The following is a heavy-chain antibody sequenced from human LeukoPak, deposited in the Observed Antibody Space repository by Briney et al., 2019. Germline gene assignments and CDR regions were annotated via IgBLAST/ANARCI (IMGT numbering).Heavy chain of an antibody. V-gene: IGHV4-61*03. Sequence: KPSETLSLTCTVSGGSVSSGHYYWSWIRQPPGNGQEWIGYIYNSESTNYNPSLKSRVTISVDTSKNHFSLKLSSVTAADTAVYYCATGGSLAAAGDYWGQGTLVTVSS. J-gene: IGHJ4*02. CDR1: GGSVSSGHYY. CDR3: ATGGSLAAAGDY. CDR2: IYNSEST. D-gene: IGHD6-13*01.